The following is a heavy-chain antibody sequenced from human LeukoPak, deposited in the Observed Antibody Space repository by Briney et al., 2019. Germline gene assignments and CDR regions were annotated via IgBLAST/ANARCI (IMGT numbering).Heavy chain of an antibody. V-gene: IGHV4-38-2*02. CDR1: GCSISSGYY. CDR3: PRDPRGYSYGHFDY. Sequence: SETLSLTCTVSGCSISSGYYWGWIRQPPGKGLEWIGSIYHSGSTYYNPSLKSRVTISVDTSKNQFSLKLSSVTAADTAVYYCPRDPRGYSYGHFDYWGQGTLVTVSS. CDR2: IYHSGST. D-gene: IGHD5-18*01. J-gene: IGHJ4*02.